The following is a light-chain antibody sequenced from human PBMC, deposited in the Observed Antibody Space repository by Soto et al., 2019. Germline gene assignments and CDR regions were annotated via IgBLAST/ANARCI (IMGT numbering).Light chain of an antibody. Sequence: EIVLTQSPATLSLSPGERATLSCRASQSVSNYLAWYQQKPGQAPRLLIYDASNRATGIPARFSGSGSGTDFTLTISSLEPEDFTVYYCQQRSNWPRLTFGGGTKVKIK. CDR1: QSVSNY. CDR2: DAS. V-gene: IGKV3-11*01. J-gene: IGKJ4*01. CDR3: QQRSNWPRLT.